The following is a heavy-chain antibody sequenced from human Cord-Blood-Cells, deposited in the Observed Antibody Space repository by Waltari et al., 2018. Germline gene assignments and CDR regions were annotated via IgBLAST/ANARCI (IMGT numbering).Heavy chain of an antibody. Sequence: QVTLQESGPVLVKPTETLTLSCTVSGFQLSNARMGVSWFRQPPGKALEWLAHIFSNDEKSYSTSLKSRLTISKDTSKSQVVLTMTNMDPVDTATYYCARGFLETGGRYYFDYWGQGTLVTVSS. CDR3: ARGFLETGGRYYFDY. CDR2: IFSNDEK. D-gene: IGHD3-16*01. V-gene: IGHV2-26*01. J-gene: IGHJ4*02. CDR1: GFQLSNARMG.